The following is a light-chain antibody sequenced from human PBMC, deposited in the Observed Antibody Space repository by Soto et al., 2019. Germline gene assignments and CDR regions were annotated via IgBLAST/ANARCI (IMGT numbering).Light chain of an antibody. CDR2: LNSDGSH. V-gene: IGLV4-69*01. CDR1: SGHNSYA. Sequence: QSVLTQPPSASASLGASDKLTCTLSSGHNSYAIAWHQQQPEKGPRYLMKLNSDGSHSKGDGIPDRFSGSSSGAERYLTISSLQSEDEADYYCQTWSTDIRVFGGGTKLTVL. CDR3: QTWSTDIRV. J-gene: IGLJ3*02.